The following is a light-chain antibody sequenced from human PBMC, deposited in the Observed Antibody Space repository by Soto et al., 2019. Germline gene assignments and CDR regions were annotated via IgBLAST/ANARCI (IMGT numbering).Light chain of an antibody. CDR2: GNS. V-gene: IGLV1-40*01. CDR1: SSNIGAGSD. CDR3: QSYDSSLSVL. J-gene: IGLJ2*01. Sequence: QSVLTQPPSVSGAPGQRVTISCTVSSSNIGAGSDVHWYQQLPGTAPKLLIYGNSNRPSGVPDLFSGSKSGTSAFLAITGLQAEDEADYYCQSYDSSLSVLFGGGTKLPS.